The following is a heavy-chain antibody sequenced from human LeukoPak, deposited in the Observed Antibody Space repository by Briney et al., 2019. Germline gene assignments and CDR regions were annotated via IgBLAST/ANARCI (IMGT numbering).Heavy chain of an antibody. CDR1: GFTFSSYS. Sequence: GRSLRLSCAASGFTFSSYSMNWVRQAPGKGLEWVSSISSSSSYIYYADSVKGRFTISRDNAKNSLYLQMNSLRAEDTAVYYCARDGEDYYYYMDVWGKGTTVTVSS. CDR2: ISSSSSYI. J-gene: IGHJ6*03. V-gene: IGHV3-21*01. CDR3: ARDGEDYYYYMDV. D-gene: IGHD3-3*01.